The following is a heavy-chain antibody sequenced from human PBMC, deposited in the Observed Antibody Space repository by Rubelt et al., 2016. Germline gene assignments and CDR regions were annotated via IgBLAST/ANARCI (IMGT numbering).Heavy chain of an antibody. CDR1: GGSISSYY. CDR3: ARRPPESGRYSNDAFDI. V-gene: IGHV4-59*08. Sequence: QVQLQQWGAGLLKPSETLSLTCTVSGGSISSYYWNWIRQPPGKRLEWIGYIYYSGSTNYNPSLKSRVTISVDMSKNQFSRKRRLWPAADTAIYYCARRPPESGRYSNDAFDIWGQGTMVTVSA. CDR2: IYYSGST. D-gene: IGHD3-10*01. J-gene: IGHJ3*02.